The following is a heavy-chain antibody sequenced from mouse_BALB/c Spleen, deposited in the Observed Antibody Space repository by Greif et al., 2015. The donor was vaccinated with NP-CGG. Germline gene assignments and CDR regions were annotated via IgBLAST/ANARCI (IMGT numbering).Heavy chain of an antibody. CDR1: GFTFSSFG. D-gene: IGHD2-4*01. V-gene: IGHV5-17*02. CDR3: ARDGYDYPYAMDY. Sequence: EVKLVEPGGGLVQPGGSRKLSCAASGFTFSSFGMHWVRQAPEKGLEWVAYISSGSSTIYYADTVKGRFTISRDNPKNTLFLQMTSLRSEDTAIYYCARDGYDYPYAMDYWGQGTSVTVSS. CDR2: ISSGSSTI. J-gene: IGHJ4*01.